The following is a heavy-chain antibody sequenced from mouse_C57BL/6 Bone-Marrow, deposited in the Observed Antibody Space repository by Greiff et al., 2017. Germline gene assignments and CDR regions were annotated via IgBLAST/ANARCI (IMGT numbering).Heavy chain of an antibody. V-gene: IGHV5-4*01. J-gene: IGHJ4*01. CDR2: ISDGGSYT. D-gene: IGHD2-1*01. Sequence: EVQLVESGGGLVKPGGSLKLSCAASGFTFSSYAMSWVRQTPEKRLEWVATISDGGSYTDYPDNVKGRFTISRDNAKNNLYLQMSHLKSEDTAMYYCAREEIYYGKDYAMDYWGQGTSVTVSS. CDR1: GFTFSSYA. CDR3: AREEIYYGKDYAMDY.